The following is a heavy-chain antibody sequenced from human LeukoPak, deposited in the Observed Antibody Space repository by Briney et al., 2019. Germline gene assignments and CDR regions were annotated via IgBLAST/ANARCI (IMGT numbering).Heavy chain of an antibody. CDR2: VSYDGSNK. D-gene: IGHD3-22*01. J-gene: IGHJ4*02. CDR3: AKDREFRYYDSSGNYYFDY. CDR1: GFTFSSYG. V-gene: IGHV3-30*18. Sequence: GGSLRLYCAASGFTFSSYGMHWVRQAPGKGLEWVAIVSYDGSNKYYADSVKGRFTISRDNSKNTLYLQMNSLRAEDTAVYYCAKDREFRYYDSSGNYYFDYWGQGTLVTVSS.